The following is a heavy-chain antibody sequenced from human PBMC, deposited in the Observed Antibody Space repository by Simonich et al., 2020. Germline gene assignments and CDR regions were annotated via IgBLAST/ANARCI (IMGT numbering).Heavy chain of an antibody. CDR2: IKQDGSEK. V-gene: IGHV3-7*01. J-gene: IGHJ6*03. D-gene: IGHD1-26*01. Sequence: EVQLVESGVGLVQPGGSLRLSCAASGFTFSSYWMSWDRQAPVKVLEWVANIKQDGSEKYYVDSVKGRFTISRDNAKNAQYLQMNSLRAEDTAVYYCARTHSGSYYYYYYMDVWGKGTTVTVSS. CDR1: GFTFSSYW. CDR3: ARTHSGSYYYYYYMDV.